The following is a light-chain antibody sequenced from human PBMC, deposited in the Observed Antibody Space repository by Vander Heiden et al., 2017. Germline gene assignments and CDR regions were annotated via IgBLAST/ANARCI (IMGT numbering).Light chain of an antibody. CDR1: QSLLHSNGYNY. Sequence: DIVMTQSLLSLPVTPGEPASISCRSSQSLLHSNGYNYLDWYLQKPGQSPQLLIYLGSNRASGVPDRFSGSGSGTDFTLKISRVETEDVGVYYCRQGLQTPFTFGPGTKVDIK. CDR3: RQGLQTPFT. V-gene: IGKV2-28*01. J-gene: IGKJ3*01. CDR2: LGS.